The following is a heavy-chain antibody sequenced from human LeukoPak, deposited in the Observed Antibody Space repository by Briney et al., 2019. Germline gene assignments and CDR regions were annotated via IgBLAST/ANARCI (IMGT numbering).Heavy chain of an antibody. Sequence: PSETLSLTCTVSGGFLSSYYWGWIRQTPGKGLEWIGSIYYSGRTYYNPSLRSRFTISLDTSKNQFSLKVNSVTAADTAVYFCARDSGSYLKPFDYWGQGTLVTVSS. D-gene: IGHD1-26*01. J-gene: IGHJ4*02. CDR3: ARDSGSYLKPFDY. CDR2: IYYSGRT. CDR1: GGFLSSYY. V-gene: IGHV4-39*07.